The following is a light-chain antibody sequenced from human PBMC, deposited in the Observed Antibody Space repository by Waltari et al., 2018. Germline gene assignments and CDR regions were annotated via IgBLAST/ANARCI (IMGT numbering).Light chain of an antibody. V-gene: IGLV2-23*02. CDR3: CSYAGSSAFVI. CDR1: RSGIL. Sequence: QSALTQPASVSGSPGQSITISCTGTRSGILVSGYQQHPDMAPKLILYGDTARPSGVSDRFSGSRSGNTASLTISGLQTEDEADYYCCSYAGSSAFVIFGGGTKVTVL. J-gene: IGLJ2*01. CDR2: GDT.